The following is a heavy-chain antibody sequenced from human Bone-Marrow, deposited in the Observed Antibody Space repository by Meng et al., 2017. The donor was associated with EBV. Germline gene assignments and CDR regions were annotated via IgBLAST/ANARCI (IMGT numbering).Heavy chain of an antibody. CDR3: AVLLSTPLAFDS. V-gene: IGHV1-2*06. CDR1: GYTFNNYD. J-gene: IGHJ4*02. D-gene: IGHD5/OR15-5a*01. Sequence: QVQLGQSGAEVKKPGASVKVSCKASGYTFNNYDINWVRQATGQGLEWMGRVNPTTGDSNYAQHFQGRVTMTRDKSINTASMELASLTPDDTAMYYCAVLLSTPLAFDSWGQGTLVTVSS. CDR2: VNPTTGDS.